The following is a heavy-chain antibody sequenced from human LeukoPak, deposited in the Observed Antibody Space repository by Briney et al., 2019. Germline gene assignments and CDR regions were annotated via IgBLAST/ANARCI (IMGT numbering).Heavy chain of an antibody. J-gene: IGHJ4*02. CDR3: ASPYCSSTSCSTLHDY. CDR1: GFTFSSYS. V-gene: IGHV3-21*01. Sequence: PGGSLRLSCAASGFTFSSYSMNWVRQAPGKGLEWVSSISSSSSYIYYADSVKGRFTISRDNAKSSLYLQMNSLRAEDTAVYHCASPYCSSTSCSTLHDYWGQGTLVTVSS. CDR2: ISSSSSYI. D-gene: IGHD2-2*01.